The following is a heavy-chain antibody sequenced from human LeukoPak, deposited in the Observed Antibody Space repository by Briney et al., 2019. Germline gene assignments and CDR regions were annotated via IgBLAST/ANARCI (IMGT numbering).Heavy chain of an antibody. Sequence: GGSLRLSCAASGFTFSSYAMSWVRQAPGKGLEWVSAISGSGGSTYYADSVKGRFTISGDNSKNTLYLQMNSLRAEDTAVYYCAKDHRNYDILTGYPGPGYWGQGTLVTVSS. V-gene: IGHV3-23*01. J-gene: IGHJ4*02. CDR2: ISGSGGST. CDR3: AKDHRNYDILTGYPGPGY. CDR1: GFTFSSYA. D-gene: IGHD3-9*01.